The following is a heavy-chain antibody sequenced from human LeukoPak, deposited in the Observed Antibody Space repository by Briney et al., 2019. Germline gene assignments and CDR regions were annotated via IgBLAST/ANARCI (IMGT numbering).Heavy chain of an antibody. CDR2: ISGSCGST. J-gene: IGHJ4*02. CDR3: AKGALVVGIDY. D-gene: IGHD2-2*01. V-gene: IGHV3-23*01. CDR1: GFTFSSYA. Sequence: GGSLRLSCAASGFTFSSYAMSWVRQAPGKGLEWVSAISGSCGSTYYAYSVKGRFPISRDNSKNTLYLQMNSLRAEDTAVYYCAKGALVVGIDYWGQGTLVTVSS.